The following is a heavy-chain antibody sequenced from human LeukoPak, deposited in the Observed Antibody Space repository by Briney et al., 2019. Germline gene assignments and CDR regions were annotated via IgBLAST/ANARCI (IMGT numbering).Heavy chain of an antibody. V-gene: IGHV3-7*01. CDR2: IKEDGSEK. Sequence: GGSLRLSCVASGFTFSVYWMSWVRQAPGKGLEWVANIKEDGSEKYYVDSVKGRFTISRDNAKNSLYLQMSSLRVEDTAVYYCARGYCSGGGCYSYYYYYYVDVWGRGTTVTVSS. D-gene: IGHD2-15*01. CDR3: ARGYCSGGGCYSYYYYYYVDV. J-gene: IGHJ6*03. CDR1: GFTFSVYW.